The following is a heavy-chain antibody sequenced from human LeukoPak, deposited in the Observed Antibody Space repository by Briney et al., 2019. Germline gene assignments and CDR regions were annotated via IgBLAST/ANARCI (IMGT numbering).Heavy chain of an antibody. Sequence: PSETLSLTCTVSGGSISSYYWSWIRQPPGKGLEWIGYIYYSGSTNYNPSLKSRVTISVDTSKNQFSLKLSSVTAADTAVYYYAGTLRYYDSSGYYKSHSYYFDYWGQGTLVTVSS. J-gene: IGHJ4*02. CDR2: IYYSGST. CDR1: GGSISSYY. V-gene: IGHV4-59*01. D-gene: IGHD3-22*01. CDR3: AGTLRYYDSSGYYKSHSYYFDY.